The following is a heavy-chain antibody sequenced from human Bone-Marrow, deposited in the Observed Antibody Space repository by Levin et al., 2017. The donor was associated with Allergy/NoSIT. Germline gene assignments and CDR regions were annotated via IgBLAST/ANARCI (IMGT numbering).Heavy chain of an antibody. J-gene: IGHJ2*01. Sequence: PGGSLRLSCAASGFTFSIYDMQWVRQPAGKGLEWISAIGTTGATYYPSSVRGRFTISRENAKSSLYLQMNSLRAGDTAVYYCARSHPGEGWYFDLWGRGTLVTVSS. CDR1: GFTFSIYD. CDR2: IGTTGAT. V-gene: IGHV3-13*01. D-gene: IGHD3-10*01. CDR3: ARSHPGEGWYFDL.